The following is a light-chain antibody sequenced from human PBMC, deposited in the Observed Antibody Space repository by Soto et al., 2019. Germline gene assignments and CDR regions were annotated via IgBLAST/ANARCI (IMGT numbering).Light chain of an antibody. CDR2: AAS. J-gene: IGKJ1*01. CDR3: QQYNNWPRT. Sequence: EIVMTPSPATLSVSPGERATLSCRASQSVRNNLAWYQQKPGLAPRLLTYAASTRATGIPARFSGNGSETEFTLTIDSLQSEDFAVYYCQQYNNWPRTFGQGTKVDIK. CDR1: QSVRNN. V-gene: IGKV3-15*01.